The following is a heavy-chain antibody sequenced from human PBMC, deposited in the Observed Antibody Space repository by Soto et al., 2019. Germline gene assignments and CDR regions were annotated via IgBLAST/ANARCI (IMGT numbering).Heavy chain of an antibody. Sequence: QVQLQESGPGLVKPSETLSLTCSVSGGSIGSYYWSWIRQPPGKGLAWIGYIYYSGSTNYNPSLKSRVTISVDPSKNQFSLKLSSVTAADTAVYYCARGGWRQIDYWGQGTLVTVSS. J-gene: IGHJ4*02. CDR1: GGSIGSYY. D-gene: IGHD3-3*01. V-gene: IGHV4-59*08. CDR2: IYYSGST. CDR3: ARGGWRQIDY.